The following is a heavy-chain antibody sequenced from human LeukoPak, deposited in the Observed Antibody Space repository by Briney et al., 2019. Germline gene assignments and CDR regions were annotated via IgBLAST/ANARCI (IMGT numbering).Heavy chain of an antibody. D-gene: IGHD6-19*01. Sequence: GGSLRLSCAASGFTFSNAWMSWVRQAPGKGLEWVGRIKSKTDGGKTDYAAPVKGRFTISRDDSKNTLYLQMNSLKTEDTAVYYCTTLRQWLAFDYWGQGTLVTVSS. J-gene: IGHJ4*02. CDR2: IKSKTDGGKT. V-gene: IGHV3-15*01. CDR3: TTLRQWLAFDY. CDR1: GFTFSNAW.